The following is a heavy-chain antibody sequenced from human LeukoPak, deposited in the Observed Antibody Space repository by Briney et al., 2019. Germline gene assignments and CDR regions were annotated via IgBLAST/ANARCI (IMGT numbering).Heavy chain of an antibody. CDR1: GYTFTSYD. CDR2: MNPNSGNT. D-gene: IGHD6-13*01. Sequence: GASVKVSCKASGYTFTSYDINWVRQATGQGLEWMGWMNPNSGNTGYAQKFQGRVTITRNTSISTAYMELRSLRSDDTAVYYCARQRDSSREFDYWGQGTLVTVSS. V-gene: IGHV1-8*03. J-gene: IGHJ4*02. CDR3: ARQRDSSREFDY.